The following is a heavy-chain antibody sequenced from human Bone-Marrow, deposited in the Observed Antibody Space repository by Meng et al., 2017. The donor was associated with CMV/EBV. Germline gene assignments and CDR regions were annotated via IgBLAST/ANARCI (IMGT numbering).Heavy chain of an antibody. J-gene: IGHJ4*02. D-gene: IGHD1-1*01. CDR2: ISNEGDTK. CDR3: ARSVTGTPSPFDY. Sequence: GGSLRLSCAAAGFTFSTYTMHWVRQAPGKGLEWVAVISNEGDTKFYADSVKGRFSISRDNSKNTLYLQVNSLRTEDTAVFYCARSVTGTPSPFDYWGQGTLVTVSS. V-gene: IGHV3-30-3*01. CDR1: GFTFSTYT.